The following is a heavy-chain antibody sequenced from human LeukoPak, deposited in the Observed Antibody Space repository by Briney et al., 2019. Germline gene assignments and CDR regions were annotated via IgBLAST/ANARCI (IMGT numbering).Heavy chain of an antibody. D-gene: IGHD3-9*01. CDR2: ISGSGGST. Sequence: GGSLRLSCAASGFTFSSYAMSWVRQAPGKGLEWVSAISGSGGSTYYADSVKGRFTFSRDNSKNTLYLQMNSLRAEDTAVYYCAKVGGRGFDWLLYFDDWGQGTLVTVSS. V-gene: IGHV3-23*01. J-gene: IGHJ4*02. CDR3: AKVGGRGFDWLLYFDD. CDR1: GFTFSSYA.